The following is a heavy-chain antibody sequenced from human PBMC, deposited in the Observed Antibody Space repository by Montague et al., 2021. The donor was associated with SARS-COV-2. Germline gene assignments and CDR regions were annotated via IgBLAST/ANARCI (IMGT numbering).Heavy chain of an antibody. CDR1: GGSIGPYY. J-gene: IGHJ6*02. CDR3: ARWGEYYDSPYYYYAMDV. V-gene: IGHV4-59*12. D-gene: IGHD3-3*01. Sequence: SETLSLTCTVSGGSIGPYYWSWIRQSPGKGLECIGYTSYSGSTDYNPSLKSRVTISIDTSKNQFSLKLSSVTAADTAVYYCARWGEYYDSPYYYYAMDVWGQGTTVTVPS. CDR2: TSYSGST.